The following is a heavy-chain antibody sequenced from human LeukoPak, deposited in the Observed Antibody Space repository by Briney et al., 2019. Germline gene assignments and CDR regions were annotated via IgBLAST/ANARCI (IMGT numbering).Heavy chain of an antibody. CDR3: ARDRVGSGWPRPYYFEF. D-gene: IGHD6-19*01. J-gene: IGHJ4*02. CDR2: INPNTGAT. V-gene: IGHV1-2*02. Sequence: ASVTVSCTPSGYTFTVYYLHWVRQAPGQGPEWMGWINPNTGATMYAQTFQGRVTMTRDTSVSTGYMELRSLTSDDSAVYYCARDRVGSGWPRPYYFEFWGQGTLVTVSS. CDR1: GYTFTVYY.